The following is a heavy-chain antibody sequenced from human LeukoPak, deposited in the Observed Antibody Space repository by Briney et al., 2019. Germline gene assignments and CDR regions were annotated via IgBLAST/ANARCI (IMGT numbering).Heavy chain of an antibody. CDR3: AREFYGSASDY. D-gene: IGHD3-10*01. J-gene: IGHJ4*02. CDR2: LRGPEGSP. CDR1: GFALSSYT. V-gene: IGHV3-23*01. Sequence: GGSLRLSCAASGFALSSYTMSWVRQAPGKGLEWVSSLRGPEGSPFYADSVKGRFTISRDNSKNTLHLQMNSLRAEDTAVYYCAREFYGSASDYWGQGTLVTVSS.